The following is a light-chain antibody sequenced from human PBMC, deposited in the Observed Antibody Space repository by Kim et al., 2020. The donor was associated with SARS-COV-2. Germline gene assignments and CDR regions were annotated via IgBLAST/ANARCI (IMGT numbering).Light chain of an antibody. CDR2: DAS. V-gene: IGKV3-20*01. J-gene: IGKJ1*01. CDR1: QRINYDY. Sequence: IVLTQSPGTLSLSPGEGVTISCRASQRINYDYVAWYQQRPGQSPKLLVYDASTRAPGVSDRFSGSGSGTDFTLTISRLEPEDFAVYHCQQYGSSWTFGQGTKVDIK. CDR3: QQYGSSWT.